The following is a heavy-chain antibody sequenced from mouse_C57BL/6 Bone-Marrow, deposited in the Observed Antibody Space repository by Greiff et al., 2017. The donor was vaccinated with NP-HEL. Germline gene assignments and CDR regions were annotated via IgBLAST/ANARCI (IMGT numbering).Heavy chain of an antibody. J-gene: IGHJ1*03. V-gene: IGHV1-81*01. CDR1: GYTFTSYG. Sequence: QVQLQQSGAELARPGASVKLSCKASGYTFTSYGISWVKQRTGQGLEWIGEIYPRSGNTYYNEKFKGKATLTADKSSSTAYMELRSLTSEDSAVYFCARRVYGSGSWYLDVWGTGTTVTVSS. D-gene: IGHD1-1*01. CDR2: IYPRSGNT. CDR3: ARRVYGSGSWYLDV.